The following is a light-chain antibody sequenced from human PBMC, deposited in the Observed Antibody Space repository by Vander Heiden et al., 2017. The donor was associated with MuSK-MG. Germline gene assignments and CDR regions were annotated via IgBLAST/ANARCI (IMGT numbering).Light chain of an antibody. CDR3: CSYAGRYTRWV. V-gene: IGLV2-11*01. Sequence: QSALTQPRSVSGSPGQSVTISCTGTSRDVGAYNYVSWYQQHPGKAPKLMIYDVSKRPSGVPDRFSGSKSANTASLTISGLQAEDEADYYCCSYAGRYTRWVFGGGTKLTVL. CDR1: SRDVGAYNY. J-gene: IGLJ3*02. CDR2: DVS.